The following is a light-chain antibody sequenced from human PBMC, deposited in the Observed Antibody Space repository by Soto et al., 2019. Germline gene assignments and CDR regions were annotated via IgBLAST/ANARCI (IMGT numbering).Light chain of an antibody. Sequence: EIVLTQSPATLSLSPGERATLSCRASQSVSGYLAWYQQKPGQAPRLLIYDASKRATGIPARFSGSGFGTDYTLTISNLQPEDFATYHCQQSFSTPLTFGQGTKVDIK. CDR3: QQSFSTPLT. CDR1: QSVSGY. J-gene: IGKJ1*01. CDR2: DAS. V-gene: IGKV3-11*01.